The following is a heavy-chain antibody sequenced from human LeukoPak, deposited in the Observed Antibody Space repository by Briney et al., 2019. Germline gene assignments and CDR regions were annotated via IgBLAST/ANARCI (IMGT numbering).Heavy chain of an antibody. D-gene: IGHD4-23*01. CDR3: ARGSNRDYGGNNWFDP. CDR1: GGSISSYY. Sequence: SETLSLTCTVSGGSISSYYWSWIRQPPGKGLEWIGYIYYSGSTNYNPSLKSRDTISVDTSKNQFSLKLSSVTAADTAVYYCARGSNRDYGGNNWFDPWGQGTLVTVSS. J-gene: IGHJ5*02. V-gene: IGHV4-59*01. CDR2: IYYSGST.